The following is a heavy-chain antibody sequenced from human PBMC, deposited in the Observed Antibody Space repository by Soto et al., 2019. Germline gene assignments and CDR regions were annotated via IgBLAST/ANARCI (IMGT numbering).Heavy chain of an antibody. V-gene: IGHV3-30*18. CDR2: ISYDGSNK. J-gene: IGHJ4*02. Sequence: QVQLVESGGGVVQPGRSLRLSCAASGFTFSSYGMHWVRHAPGKGLEWVAVISYDGSNKYYADSVKGRFTISRDNSKNTLYLQMNSLRAEDTAVYYCAKDVSANFGDTAMGYYFDYWGQGTLVTVSS. D-gene: IGHD5-18*01. CDR3: AKDVSANFGDTAMGYYFDY. CDR1: GFTFSSYG.